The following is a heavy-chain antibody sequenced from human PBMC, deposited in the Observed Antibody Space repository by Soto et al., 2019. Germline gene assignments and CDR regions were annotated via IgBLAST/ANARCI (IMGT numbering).Heavy chain of an antibody. Sequence: QVQLVESGGGVVQPGRSLRLSCAASGFTFSSYGMHWVRQAPGKGLEWVAVISYDGSNKYYADSVKGRFTISRDNSKNSLYLQMNSLIAEDTAVYYCAKDGLGVRFLEWLLDYWGQGTLVTVSS. CDR1: GFTFSSYG. D-gene: IGHD3-3*01. CDR3: AKDGLGVRFLEWLLDY. CDR2: ISYDGSNK. V-gene: IGHV3-30*18. J-gene: IGHJ4*02.